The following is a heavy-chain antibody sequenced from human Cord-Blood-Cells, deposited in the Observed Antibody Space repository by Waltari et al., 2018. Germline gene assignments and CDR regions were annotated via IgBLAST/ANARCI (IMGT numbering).Heavy chain of an antibody. J-gene: IGHJ3*02. CDR3: AREGTIFGVVIGAFDI. D-gene: IGHD3-3*01. V-gene: IGHV1-69*01. CDR1: GGTFSSYA. CDR2: IIPIFGTA. Sequence: QVQLVQSGAEVKKPGSSVKVSCKASGGTFSSYAIRWVRQAPGQGLEWMGGIIPIFGTANDAQKFQGRVTITADESTSTAYMELSSLRSEDTAVYYCAREGTIFGVVIGAFDIWGQGTMVTVSS.